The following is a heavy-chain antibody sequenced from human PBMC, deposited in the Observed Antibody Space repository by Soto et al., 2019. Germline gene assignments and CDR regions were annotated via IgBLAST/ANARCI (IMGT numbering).Heavy chain of an antibody. D-gene: IGHD6-6*01. Sequence: SETLSLTCTVSGDSINSDDYYWTWIRQPPGKGLEWIGYIYYTGRTSYNPSLNSRLTISVETSKNQFSLKLNSASAADTAIYYCARDRSNSPDYFDFWGQGTLVTSPQ. V-gene: IGHV4-30-4*01. CDR2: IYYTGRT. J-gene: IGHJ4*02. CDR1: GDSINSDDYY. CDR3: ARDRSNSPDYFDF.